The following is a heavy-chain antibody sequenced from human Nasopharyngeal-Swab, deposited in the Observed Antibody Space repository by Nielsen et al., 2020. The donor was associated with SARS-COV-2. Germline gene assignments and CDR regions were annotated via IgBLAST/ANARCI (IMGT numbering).Heavy chain of an antibody. CDR1: GYTPTGYY. CDR2: INPHSRGT. D-gene: IGHD4-17*01. CDR3: ARDDYGDYGYFGH. J-gene: IGHJ4*02. Sequence: ASVKVSCKASGYTPTGYYMHWVRQAPGQGLEWMGWINPHSRGTKYAQKFQGRVTMTSDTSINTAYMELRRLRSDDTAVYYRARDDYGDYGYFGHWGQGTLVTVSS. V-gene: IGHV1-2*02.